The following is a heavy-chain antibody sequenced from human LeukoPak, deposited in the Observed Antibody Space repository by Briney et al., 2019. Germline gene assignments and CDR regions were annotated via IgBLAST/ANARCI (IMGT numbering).Heavy chain of an antibody. Sequence: PGGSLRLSCAASGFTFSSYWMHWVRQAPGKGLVWVSRISSDGSSTSYADSVKGRFTISRDNAKNTLYLQMNSLRAEDTAVYYCASQRYYDSSGYYYHYWGQGTLVTVPS. CDR1: GFTFSSYW. D-gene: IGHD3-22*01. J-gene: IGHJ4*02. CDR2: ISSDGSST. V-gene: IGHV3-74*01. CDR3: ASQRYYDSSGYYYHY.